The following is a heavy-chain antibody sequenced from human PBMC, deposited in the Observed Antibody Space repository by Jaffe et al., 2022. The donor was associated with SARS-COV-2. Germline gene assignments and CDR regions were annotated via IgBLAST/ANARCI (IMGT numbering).Heavy chain of an antibody. CDR1: GFTFSSYA. CDR2: ISYDGSNK. D-gene: IGHD3-9*01. V-gene: IGHV3-30*04. CDR3: ARSIRKNNWFDP. J-gene: IGHJ5*02. Sequence: QVQLVESGGGVVQPGRSLRLSCAASGFTFSSYAMHWVRQAPGKGLEWVAVISYDGSNKYYADSVKGRFTISRDNSKNTLYLQMNSLRAEDTAVYYCARSIRKNNWFDPWGQGTLVTVSS.